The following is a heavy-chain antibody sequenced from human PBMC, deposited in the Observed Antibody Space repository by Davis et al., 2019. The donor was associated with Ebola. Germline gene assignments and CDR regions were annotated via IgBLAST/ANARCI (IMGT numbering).Heavy chain of an antibody. CDR3: ARGSTVAGTWVYYYYGMDV. J-gene: IGHJ6*04. CDR2: IIPILGIA. CDR1: GGTFSSYT. V-gene: IGHV1-69*02. Sequence: AASVKVSCKASGGTFSSYTISWVRQAPGQGLEWMGRIIPILGIANYAQKLQDRVTLSTDTSTSTAYMELSSLRSEDTAVYYCARGSTVAGTWVYYYYGMDVWGKGTTVTVSS. D-gene: IGHD6-19*01.